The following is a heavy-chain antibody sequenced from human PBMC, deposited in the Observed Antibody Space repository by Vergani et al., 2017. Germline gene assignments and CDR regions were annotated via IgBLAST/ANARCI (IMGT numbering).Heavy chain of an antibody. CDR1: GGSITYGAFY. V-gene: IGHV4-39*01. Sequence: QLQLQESGPGLVKPSETLSLTCTVSGGSITYGAFYWGWIRQSPGKGLEWIGSIYYSENKFYNPSLESRVTLSIDTTKNQFSLKLKSVTAADTAVYYCARCFRDEGMIYGGTGENGFDPWGQGTLVTVSS. CDR3: ARCFRDEGMIYGGTGENGFDP. D-gene: IGHD3-22*01. CDR2: IYYSENK. J-gene: IGHJ5*02.